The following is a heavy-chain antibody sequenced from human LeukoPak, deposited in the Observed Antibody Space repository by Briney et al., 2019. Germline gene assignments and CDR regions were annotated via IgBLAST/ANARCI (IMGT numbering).Heavy chain of an antibody. CDR2: INTDGSST. V-gene: IGHV3-74*01. J-gene: IGHJ4*02. D-gene: IGHD1-26*01. CDR3: ARSKWELLEDY. CDR1: GFTFSSYW. Sequence: GGSLRLSCAASGFTFSSYWMHWVRQAPGKGLVWVSRINTDGSSTSYADSVKGRFTISRDNAKNTLYLQMNSLRAEDTAVYYCARSKWELLEDYWGQGTLVTVSS.